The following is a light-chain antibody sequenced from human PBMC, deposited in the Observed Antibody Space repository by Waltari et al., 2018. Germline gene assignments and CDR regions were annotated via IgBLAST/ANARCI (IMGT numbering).Light chain of an antibody. CDR3: QRANSFPLA. CDR2: GAS. V-gene: IGKV1-12*02. J-gene: IGKJ5*01. CDR1: QCISIY. Sequence: DVQMTQSPSSVSASVGDRVTITCRASQCISIYLDWYQQKPGKAPELLIYGASTLQPGVPTRFSGSGSGTDFTLTISSLQPEDFATYYCQRANSFPLAFGQGTRLEMK.